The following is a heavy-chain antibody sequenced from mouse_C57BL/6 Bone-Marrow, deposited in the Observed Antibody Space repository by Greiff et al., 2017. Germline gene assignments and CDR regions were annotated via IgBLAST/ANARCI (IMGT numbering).Heavy chain of an antibody. Sequence: QVQLQQPGAELVKPGASVKMSCKASGYTFTSYWITWVKQRPGQGLEWIGDIYPGSGSTNYNEKFKSKATLTVDTSSSTAYMQLSSLTSEDSAVYYCARDKYYYGSSYGTDYWGQGTTLTVSS. CDR1: GYTFTSYW. J-gene: IGHJ2*01. CDR2: IYPGSGST. D-gene: IGHD1-1*01. V-gene: IGHV1-55*01. CDR3: ARDKYYYGSSYGTDY.